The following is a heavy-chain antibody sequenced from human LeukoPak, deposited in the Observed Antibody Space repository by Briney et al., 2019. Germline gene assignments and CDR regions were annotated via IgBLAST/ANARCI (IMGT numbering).Heavy chain of an antibody. V-gene: IGHV1-2*02. Sequence: ASVKLSCKVSGYTFTGYYMHWVRQDPGQGLEWRGWINPNSGGTNYAQKFQGRVTMTRDTSISTAYMELSRLRSDDTAVYYCARDASNTVVTGYWGQGTLVTVSS. CDR2: INPNSGGT. J-gene: IGHJ4*02. CDR3: ARDASNTVVTGY. CDR1: GYTFTGYY. D-gene: IGHD4-23*01.